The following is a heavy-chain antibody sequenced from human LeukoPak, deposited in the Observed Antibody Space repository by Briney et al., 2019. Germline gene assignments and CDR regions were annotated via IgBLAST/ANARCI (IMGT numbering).Heavy chain of an antibody. J-gene: IGHJ5*02. CDR3: ARVPLDYYDSSGDHNWFDP. V-gene: IGHV1-69*13. Sequence: ASVKLSCKASGGTFSSYAISWVRQAPGPGLEWMGGIIPIFGTANYAQKFQGRVTITADESTSTAYMELSSLRSEDTAVYYCARVPLDYYDSSGDHNWFDPWGQGTLVTVSS. CDR2: IIPIFGTA. D-gene: IGHD3-22*01. CDR1: GGTFSSYA.